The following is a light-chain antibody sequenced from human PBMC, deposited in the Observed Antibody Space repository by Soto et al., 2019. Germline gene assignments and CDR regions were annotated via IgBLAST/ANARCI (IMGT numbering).Light chain of an antibody. Sequence: DVQMTQSPSSLSASVGDRVTITCRASQNIADLLNWYQQKSGKAPKLLIYAASRLQTGVPSRFSGSRSETDLTLTLNSLQPEDFATYYCQQTYRNPQTFDQGTKVEI. V-gene: IGKV1-39*01. J-gene: IGKJ1*01. CDR3: QQTYRNPQT. CDR2: AAS. CDR1: QNIADL.